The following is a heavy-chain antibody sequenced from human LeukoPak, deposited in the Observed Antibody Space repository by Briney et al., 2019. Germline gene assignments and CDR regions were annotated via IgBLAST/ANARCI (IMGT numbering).Heavy chain of an antibody. CDR2: IYTSGST. V-gene: IGHV4-4*07. CDR1: GGSISSYY. J-gene: IGHJ4*02. D-gene: IGHD1-26*01. Sequence: SKTLSLTCTVSGGSISSYYWSWIRQPAGKGLEWIGRIYTSGSTNYNPSLKSRVTMSVDTSKNQSSLKLSSVTAADTAVYYCARGSGRTKYSGLMYYFDYWGQGTLVTVSS. CDR3: ARGSGRTKYSGLMYYFDY.